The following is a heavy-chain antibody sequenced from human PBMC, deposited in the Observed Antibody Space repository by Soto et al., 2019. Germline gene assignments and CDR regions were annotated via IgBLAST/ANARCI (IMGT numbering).Heavy chain of an antibody. D-gene: IGHD3-3*01. J-gene: IGHJ6*03. CDR1: GYTFTSYD. Sequence: ASVKVSCKASGYTFTSYDINWVRQATGQGLEWMGWMNPNSGNTGYAQKFQGRVTMTRNTSISTAYMELSSLRSEDTAVYYCARGLDYDLWSGYLSHYYYMDGWGKGTTVTVSS. CDR2: MNPNSGNT. CDR3: ARGLDYDLWSGYLSHYYYMDG. V-gene: IGHV1-8*01.